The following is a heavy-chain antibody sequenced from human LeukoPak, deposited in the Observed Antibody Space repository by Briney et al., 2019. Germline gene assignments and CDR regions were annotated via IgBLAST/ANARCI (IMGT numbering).Heavy chain of an antibody. CDR3: ARGPPRDYASSGFYFNF. CDR2: IYYSGST. Sequence: SGTLSLTCTVSGGSISNYYWSWIRQPPGKGLEWIAYIYYSGSTNSNPSLKSRDTISVDTSKNQFSLNLNSVTAADTAVYYCARGPPRDYASSGFYFNFWGRGTLVIVSS. V-gene: IGHV4-59*12. CDR1: GGSISNYY. J-gene: IGHJ4*02. D-gene: IGHD3-22*01.